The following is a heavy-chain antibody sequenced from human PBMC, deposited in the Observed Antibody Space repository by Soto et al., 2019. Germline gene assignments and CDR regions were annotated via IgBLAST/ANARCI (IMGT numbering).Heavy chain of an antibody. CDR2: ISYDGSNK. V-gene: IGHV3-30*03. CDR3: ASAGSSWTPGGY. J-gene: IGHJ4*02. CDR1: GFTFSSYG. D-gene: IGHD6-13*01. Sequence: GSLRLSCAASGFTFSSYGMHWVRQAPGKGLEWVAVISYDGSNKYYADSVKGRFTSSRDNSKNTLYLQMNSLRAEDTAVYYCASAGSSWTPGGYWGQGTLVTVSS.